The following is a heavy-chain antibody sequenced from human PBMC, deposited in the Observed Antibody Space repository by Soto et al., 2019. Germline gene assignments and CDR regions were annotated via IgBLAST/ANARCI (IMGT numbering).Heavy chain of an antibody. CDR3: VRDDIGLCIDY. CDR1: GFTFSNYW. Sequence: GGSLRLSCEVSGFTFSNYWMHWVRQAPGKGLVWVSHINNDGSDTTYADSVKGRFTISRDNAKNTLYLQMNSLRVEDTAVYYFVRDDIGLCIDYWGLGTLVTGFS. J-gene: IGHJ4*02. D-gene: IGHD2-2*01. CDR2: INNDGSDT. V-gene: IGHV3-74*01.